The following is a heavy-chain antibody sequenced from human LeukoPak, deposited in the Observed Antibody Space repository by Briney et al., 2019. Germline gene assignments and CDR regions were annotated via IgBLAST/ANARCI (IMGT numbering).Heavy chain of an antibody. V-gene: IGHV1-2*02. J-gene: IGHJ4*02. D-gene: IGHD7-27*01. Sequence: ASVKVSCKTSGYIFTSSYIHWVRQAPGQGLEWMGWVNPNSGVTNYPQKFQGRVTMAGDPSINTAYMELRWLRSDDTANYYCARDPGANYFDHWGQGTPVTVSS. CDR2: VNPNSGVT. CDR1: GYIFTSSY. CDR3: ARDPGANYFDH.